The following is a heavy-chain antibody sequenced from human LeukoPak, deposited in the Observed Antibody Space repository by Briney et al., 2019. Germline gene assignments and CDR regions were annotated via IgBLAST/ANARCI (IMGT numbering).Heavy chain of an antibody. D-gene: IGHD4-17*01. CDR1: GFSFSTYG. CDR3: AKYGVGPTVTLGGRFDY. CDR2: ISNDGIKK. Sequence: ARSLTLSCVGSGFSFSTYGMHWVRRAPGKGLEWVAVISNDGIKKYYVDSVKGRFTISRDNSKNTLYLQMNSLRAEDMAVYYCAKYGVGPTVTLGGRFDYWEQGSLVTVSS. V-gene: IGHV3-30*18. J-gene: IGHJ4*02.